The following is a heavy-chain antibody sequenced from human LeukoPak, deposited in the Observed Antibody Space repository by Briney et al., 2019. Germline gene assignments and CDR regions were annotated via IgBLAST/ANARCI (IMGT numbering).Heavy chain of an antibody. D-gene: IGHD3-22*01. V-gene: IGHV3-23*01. Sequence: PGGSLRPSCAASGFTFSSYAMNWVRQAPGKGLEWVSAISGSGGSTYYADSVKGRFTISRDNSKNTLYLQMNSLRAEDTAVYYCAKDYYYDSSGYYFWAFDIWGQGTMVTVSS. CDR1: GFTFSSYA. CDR2: ISGSGGST. J-gene: IGHJ3*02. CDR3: AKDYYYDSSGYYFWAFDI.